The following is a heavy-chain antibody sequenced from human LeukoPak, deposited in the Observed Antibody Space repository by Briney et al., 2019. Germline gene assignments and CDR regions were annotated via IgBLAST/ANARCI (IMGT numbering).Heavy chain of an antibody. CDR3: ARAMVPGVIDDFAY. J-gene: IGHJ4*02. Sequence: ASVKVSCKAFGYTFTDYYMHWVRQAPGQGLEWMGWINPNSGTNYAQTFQGRVIMTRDTSISTAYMELSSLRSDDTAVYYCARAMVPGVIDDFAYWGQGALVTVSS. CDR2: INPNSGT. V-gene: IGHV1-2*02. D-gene: IGHD3-10*01. CDR1: GYTFTDYY.